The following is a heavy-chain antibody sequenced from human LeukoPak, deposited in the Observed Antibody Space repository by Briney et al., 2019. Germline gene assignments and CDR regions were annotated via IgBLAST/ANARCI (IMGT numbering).Heavy chain of an antibody. Sequence: PGGSLRLSCAASGFAFSNHAMSWVRQAPGKGLEWVSGISGDGGRTWYADSVKGRFTISRDNFKNTLYLQMSSLRAEDTAVYYCAKLYSSGWLGLSSWGQGTLVTVSS. V-gene: IGHV3-23*01. CDR1: GFAFSNHA. CDR3: AKLYSSGWLGLSS. CDR2: ISGDGGRT. J-gene: IGHJ5*02. D-gene: IGHD6-19*01.